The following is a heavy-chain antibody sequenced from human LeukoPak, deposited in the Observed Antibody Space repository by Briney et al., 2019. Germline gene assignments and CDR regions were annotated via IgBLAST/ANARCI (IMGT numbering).Heavy chain of an antibody. CDR2: ISRSSSYI. CDR3: ARDVHGTYGMDV. CDR1: GFTFSSYS. Sequence: GGSLTLSCAASGFTFSSYSMNWVRQAPGKGLEWVSSISRSSSYIYNADSVKGRFTISRDNAKNSLYLQMNSLRAEDTAVYYCARDVHGTYGMDVWGQGTTVTVSS. V-gene: IGHV3-21*01. J-gene: IGHJ6*02.